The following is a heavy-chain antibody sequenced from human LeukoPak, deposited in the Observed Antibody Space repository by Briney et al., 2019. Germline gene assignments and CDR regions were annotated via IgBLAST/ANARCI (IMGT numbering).Heavy chain of an antibody. Sequence: GGSLRLSCAASGFTFSSYGMSWVRQAPGKGLEWVAVISYDGSNKYYADSVKGRFTISRDNSKNTLYLQMNSLRAEDTAVYYCARESESYDSSGSTLDYWGQGTLVTVSS. CDR3: ARESESYDSSGSTLDY. D-gene: IGHD3-22*01. CDR2: ISYDGSNK. CDR1: GFTFSSYG. V-gene: IGHV3-30*03. J-gene: IGHJ4*02.